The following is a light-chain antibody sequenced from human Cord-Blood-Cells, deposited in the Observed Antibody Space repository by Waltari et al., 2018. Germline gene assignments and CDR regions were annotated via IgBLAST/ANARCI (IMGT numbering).Light chain of an antibody. CDR3: CSYAGSSTV. Sequence: QSALTQPPSVSGSPGQSITISCTGTSSDVGSYNLVSWYQQHPGKAPKLMIYEGSKRPSGVSSRFSGSKSGNTASLTISGLQAEDEADYYCCSYAGSSTVFGGGTKLTVL. CDR2: EGS. V-gene: IGLV2-23*01. CDR1: SSDVGSYNL. J-gene: IGLJ3*02.